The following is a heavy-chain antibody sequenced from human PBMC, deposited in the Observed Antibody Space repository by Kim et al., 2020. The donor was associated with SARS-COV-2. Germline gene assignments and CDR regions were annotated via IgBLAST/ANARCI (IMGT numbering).Heavy chain of an antibody. J-gene: IGHJ5*02. V-gene: IGHV4-4*02. Sequence: SHKSRVTISVDKSKNQFSLRLSSVSAADTAVYYCARGVSSAWTLRAWFDPWGQGTMVTVSP. CDR3: ARGVSSAWTLRAWFDP. D-gene: IGHD3-22*01.